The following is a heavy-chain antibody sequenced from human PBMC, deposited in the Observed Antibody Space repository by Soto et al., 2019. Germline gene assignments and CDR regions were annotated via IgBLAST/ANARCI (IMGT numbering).Heavy chain of an antibody. Sequence: PSETLSLTCAVSGYPISSGYYWGWIRQPPGKGLEWIGSIYHSGSTYYNPSLKSRVTISVDTSKNQFSLRLTSVTAADTAVYYCARVDSSSGFDYWGQGTMVTVYS. D-gene: IGHD6-6*01. V-gene: IGHV4-38-2*01. CDR3: ARVDSSSGFDY. CDR2: IYHSGST. CDR1: GYPISSGYY. J-gene: IGHJ4*02.